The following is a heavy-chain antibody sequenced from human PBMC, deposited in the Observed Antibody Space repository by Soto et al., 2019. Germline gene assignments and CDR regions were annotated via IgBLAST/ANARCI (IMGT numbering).Heavy chain of an antibody. CDR1: GGTFSSYA. D-gene: IGHD6-13*01. CDR3: ARGGYSSTWSNLLDRSGLDV. CDR2: IVPLFRTT. J-gene: IGHJ6*04. V-gene: IGHV1-69*06. Sequence: QVQLVQSGAEAKKPGSSVKVSCKTSGGTFSSYAISWVRQAPGQGLEWMGGIVPLFRTTNYAQKFQGRVTITADTSTYTLYMELSGLRSGDTSVYYCARGGYSSTWSNLLDRSGLDVWGKGTTVTVSS.